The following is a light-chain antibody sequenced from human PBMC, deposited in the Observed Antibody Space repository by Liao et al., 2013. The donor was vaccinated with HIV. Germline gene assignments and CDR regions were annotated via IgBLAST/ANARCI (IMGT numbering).Light chain of an antibody. V-gene: IGLV3-25*03. CDR1: NIGSQR. CDR2: KDS. Sequence: SYELTQPPSVSVAPGKTARITCGGNNIGSQRVHWYQQKPGQAPVLVIYKDSERPSGIPERFSGSSSRTTVTLTISGVQAEDEAAYYCQSADSSGTYVIFGGGTKLTVL. J-gene: IGLJ2*01. CDR3: QSADSSGTYVI.